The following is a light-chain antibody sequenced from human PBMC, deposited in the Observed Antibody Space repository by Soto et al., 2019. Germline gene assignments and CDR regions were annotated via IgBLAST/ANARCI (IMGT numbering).Light chain of an antibody. J-gene: IGKJ3*01. CDR1: QSIISY. CDR3: QQRT. Sequence: DIQMTQSPSSLSASVGDRVTITCRASQSIISYLNWYQQKPGKAPKLLIYAASSLQSGVPSRFSGSGSGTDFTLSISSLQPEDFATYYCQQRTFGPGTKVDIK. CDR2: AAS. V-gene: IGKV1-39*01.